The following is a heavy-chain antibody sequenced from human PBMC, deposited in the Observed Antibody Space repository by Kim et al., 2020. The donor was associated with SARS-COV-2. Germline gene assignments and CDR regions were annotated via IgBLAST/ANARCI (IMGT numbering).Heavy chain of an antibody. Sequence: RFTISRDNAKNSLYLQMNSLGAEDTAVYYCAREGVQWRAIQLWSSDAFDIWGQGTMVTVSS. V-gene: IGHV3-11*06. J-gene: IGHJ3*02. D-gene: IGHD5-18*01. CDR3: AREGVQWRAIQLWSSDAFDI.